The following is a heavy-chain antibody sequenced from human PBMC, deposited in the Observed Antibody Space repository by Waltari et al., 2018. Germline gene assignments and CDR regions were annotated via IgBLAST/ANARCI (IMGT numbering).Heavy chain of an antibody. V-gene: IGHV3-7*01. CDR2: IKEDGSVK. CDR3: ARTARNPDF. D-gene: IGHD1-1*01. J-gene: IGHJ4*02. Sequence: EVRLVESGGDLVQPGGSLRISCAASGFTFSNYWMTWVRQAPGGGMEGGANIKEDGSVKNYGDSVRGRFTSSRDNARNSLSLQMDSLRAEDTAVYYCARTARNPDFWGQGTLVTVSS. CDR1: GFTFSNYW.